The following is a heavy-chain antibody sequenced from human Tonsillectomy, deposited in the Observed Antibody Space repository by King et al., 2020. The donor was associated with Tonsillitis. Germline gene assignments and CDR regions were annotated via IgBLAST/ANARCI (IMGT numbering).Heavy chain of an antibody. CDR3: ARDPYGDYTEYFQH. V-gene: IGHV3-33*08. CDR2: ISYDGSKK. J-gene: IGHJ1*01. D-gene: IGHD4-17*01. CDR1: GFTFFSYG. Sequence: VQLVESGGGVVQPGRSLRLSCEASGFTFFSYGINWVRQAPGKGLEWVAFISYDGSKKYYGDSVKGRFTISRDNSKNTLYLQMSRLRVEDTAVYYCARDPYGDYTEYFQHWGQGTLVSVSS.